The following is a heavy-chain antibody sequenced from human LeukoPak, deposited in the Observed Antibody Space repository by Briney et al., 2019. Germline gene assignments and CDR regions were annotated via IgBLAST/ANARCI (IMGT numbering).Heavy chain of an antibody. Sequence: GGSLRLSCATSGFTFSSYAMSWVRQAPGKGLEWVSTVSGGGGRTWYADSVKGRFTISRDNSKNTLYLQMNSLRAEDTAVYYCATYVRGDFDYWGQGTLVTVSS. CDR2: VSGGGGRT. D-gene: IGHD3-10*02. V-gene: IGHV3-23*01. J-gene: IGHJ4*02. CDR1: GFTFSSYA. CDR3: ATYVRGDFDY.